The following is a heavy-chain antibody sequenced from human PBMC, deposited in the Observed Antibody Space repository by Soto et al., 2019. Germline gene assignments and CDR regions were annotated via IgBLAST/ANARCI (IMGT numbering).Heavy chain of an antibody. CDR1: GLTFSSYS. Sequence: EVQLVESGGGLVKPGGSLRLSCAASGLTFSSYSMNWVRQAPGKGLEWVSSISSSSSYIYYADSVKGRFTISRDNAKNSLYLQMNSLRAEDTAVYYCARDGLTDSAGWFDPWGQGTLVTVSS. CDR2: ISSSSSYI. J-gene: IGHJ5*02. V-gene: IGHV3-21*01. D-gene: IGHD5-18*01. CDR3: ARDGLTDSAGWFDP.